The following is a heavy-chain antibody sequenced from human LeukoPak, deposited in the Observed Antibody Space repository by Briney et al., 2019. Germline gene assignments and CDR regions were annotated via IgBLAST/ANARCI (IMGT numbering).Heavy chain of an antibody. J-gene: IGHJ4*02. Sequence: SQTLSLTCAISGDSVSSNSAAWNWIRQSPSRGLEWLGRTYYRSKWYNDYAVSVKSRITINPDTSKNQFSLKLSSVTAADTAVYYCARSTMTTVTVWSQGTLVTVSS. CDR1: GDSVSSNSAA. V-gene: IGHV6-1*01. CDR3: ARSTMTTVTV. D-gene: IGHD4-17*01. CDR2: TYYRSKWYN.